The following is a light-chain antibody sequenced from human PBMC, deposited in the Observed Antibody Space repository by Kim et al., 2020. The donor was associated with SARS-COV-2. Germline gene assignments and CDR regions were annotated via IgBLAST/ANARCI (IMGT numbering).Light chain of an antibody. V-gene: IGLV4-69*01. CDR3: QTWGSGIQM. J-gene: IGLJ3*02. CDR2: LNSDGSH. CDR1: SGHSNYV. Sequence: ASVKLTCTLSSGHSNYVIAWHQQQPEKVPRYLMKLNSDGSHNRGDGIPDRFSGSSSGAERYLTISSLQSEDEADYYCQTWGSGIQMFGGGTQLTVL.